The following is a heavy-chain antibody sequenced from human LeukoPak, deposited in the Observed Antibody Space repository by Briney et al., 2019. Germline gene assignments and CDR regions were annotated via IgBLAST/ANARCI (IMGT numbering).Heavy chain of an antibody. J-gene: IGHJ4*02. Sequence: PGGSLRLSCAASGFTFSDYYMSWIRQAPGKGLEWVSYISSSSSYTNYADSVKGRFTISRDNAKNSLYPQMNSLRAEDTALYYCARAAGGLQPDYWGQGTLVTVSS. CDR2: ISSSSSYT. CDR3: ARAAGGLQPDY. CDR1: GFTFSDYY. V-gene: IGHV3-11*06. D-gene: IGHD5-24*01.